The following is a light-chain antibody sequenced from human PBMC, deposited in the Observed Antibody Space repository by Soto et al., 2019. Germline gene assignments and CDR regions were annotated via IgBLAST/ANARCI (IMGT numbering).Light chain of an antibody. Sequence: QSALTQPASVSGSPGQSITISCTGTSSDVGSYNLVSWYQQHPGKAPKLMIYGDTKRPSGVSNRFSGSKSGNTASLTIAGLQAEDEADYYCSSYAGSNTYVVFGGGTKLTVL. J-gene: IGLJ2*01. CDR2: GDT. CDR3: SSYAGSNTYVV. CDR1: SSDVGSYNL. V-gene: IGLV2-23*01.